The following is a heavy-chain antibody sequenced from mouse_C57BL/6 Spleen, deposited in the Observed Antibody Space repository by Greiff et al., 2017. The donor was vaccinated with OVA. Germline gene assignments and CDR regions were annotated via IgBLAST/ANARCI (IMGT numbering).Heavy chain of an antibody. CDR3: ARGDYYGSSLYFDY. D-gene: IGHD1-1*01. V-gene: IGHV5-17*01. J-gene: IGHJ2*01. Sequence: EVKLMESGGGLVKPGGSLKLSCAASGFTFSDYGMHWVRQAPEKGLEWVAYISSGSSTIYYADTVKGRFTISRDNAKNTLFLQMTSLRSEDTAMYYCARGDYYGSSLYFDYWGQGTTLTVSS. CDR1: GFTFSDYG. CDR2: ISSGSSTI.